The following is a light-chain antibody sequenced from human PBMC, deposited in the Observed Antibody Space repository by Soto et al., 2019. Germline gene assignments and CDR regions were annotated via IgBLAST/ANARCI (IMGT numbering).Light chain of an antibody. CDR2: DSS. J-gene: IGKJ4*01. Sequence: EIVLTQSPGTLSLSPGDRAALSCRTTQILNGGSLAWYQVKPGQAPRLLMYDSSIRAAGVPNRFSGSGSGTDFTLTISRLETEDFAVYYCQLYGSSPEPTFGGGTKVEIK. CDR1: QILNGGS. V-gene: IGKV3-20*01. CDR3: QLYGSSPEPT.